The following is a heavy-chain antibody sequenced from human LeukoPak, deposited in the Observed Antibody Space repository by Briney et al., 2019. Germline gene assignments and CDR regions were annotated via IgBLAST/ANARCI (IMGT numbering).Heavy chain of an antibody. CDR2: INPNNRDT. J-gene: IGHJ4*02. CDR3: ARVSMVVAGLLDY. V-gene: IGHV1-2*06. Sequence: ASVRVSCKASGYSFSGFFIHWVRQAPGQGLEWMGRINPNNRDTIYAQKFQGRVTMTRDTSISTAYMELSRLRSDGTAVYYCARVSMVVAGLLDYWGQGTLLTVSS. D-gene: IGHD6-19*01. CDR1: GYSFSGFF.